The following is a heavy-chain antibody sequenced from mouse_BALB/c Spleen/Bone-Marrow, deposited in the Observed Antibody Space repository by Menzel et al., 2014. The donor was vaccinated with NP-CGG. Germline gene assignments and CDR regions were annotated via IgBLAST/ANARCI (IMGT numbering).Heavy chain of an antibody. CDR1: GYTFTSYW. J-gene: IGHJ1*01. CDR3: ARDWYFDV. Sequence: QVQLQQSEAELAKPGASVKMSCKASGYTFTSYWMHWVKQRPGQGLEWIGYINPSTGYTEYNQKFKDKATLTADKSSSTAYMQLSSLTSEDSAVYYCARDWYFDVWGAGTTVTVSS. V-gene: IGHV1-7*01. CDR2: INPSTGYT.